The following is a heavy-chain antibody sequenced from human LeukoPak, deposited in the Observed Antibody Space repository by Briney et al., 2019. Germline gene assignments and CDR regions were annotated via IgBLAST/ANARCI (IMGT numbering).Heavy chain of an antibody. CDR3: AKRGVVIRVILVGFHKEAYYFDS. J-gene: IGHJ4*02. D-gene: IGHD3-22*01. CDR2: ISGSGGGT. V-gene: IGHV3-23*01. Sequence: GGSLRLSCAVSGITVSNYGMSWVRQAPGKGLEWVAGISGSGGGTNYADSVKGRFTISRDNFKNTLYLQMNGLRAEDTAVYFCAKRGVVIRVILVGFHKEAYYFDSWGQGALVTVSS. CDR1: GITVSNYG.